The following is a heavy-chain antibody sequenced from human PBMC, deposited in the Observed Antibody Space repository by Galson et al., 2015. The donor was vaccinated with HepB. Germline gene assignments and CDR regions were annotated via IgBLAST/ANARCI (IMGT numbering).Heavy chain of an antibody. V-gene: IGHV3-49*03. CDR1: GFTFGDYA. D-gene: IGHD4-17*01. J-gene: IGHJ4*02. CDR3: TREGMTTVTNGASFADY. CDR2: IRSKAYGGTT. Sequence: SLRLSCAASGFTFGDYAMSWFRQAPGKGLEWVGFIRSKAYGGTTEYAASVKGRFTISRDDSKSIAYLQMNSLKTEDTAVYYCTREGMTTVTNGASFADYWGQGTLVTVSS.